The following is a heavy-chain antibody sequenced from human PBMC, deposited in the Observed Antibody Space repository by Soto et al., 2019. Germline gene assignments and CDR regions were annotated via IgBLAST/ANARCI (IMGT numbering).Heavy chain of an antibody. CDR1: GYSFTSYW. CDR2: IDPSDSYT. V-gene: IGHV5-10-1*01. D-gene: IGHD3-9*01. Sequence: PGESLKISCKGSGYSFTSYWISWVRQMPGKGLEWMGRIDPSDSYTNYSPSFQGHVTISADKSISTAYLQWSSLKASDTAMYYCARHILYDILTNGMDVWGQGTTVTVSS. J-gene: IGHJ6*02. CDR3: ARHILYDILTNGMDV.